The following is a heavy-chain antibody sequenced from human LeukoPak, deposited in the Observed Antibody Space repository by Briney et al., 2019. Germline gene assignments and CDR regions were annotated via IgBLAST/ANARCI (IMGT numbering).Heavy chain of an antibody. CDR3: APMYYDILTVFDY. Sequence: GGSLRLSCAASGFTFSSYSMNWVRQAPGKGLEWVSSISSSSSYIYYADSVKGRFTTSRDNAKNSLYLQMNSLRAEDTAVYYCAPMYYDILTVFDYWGQGTLVTVSS. J-gene: IGHJ4*02. CDR2: ISSSSSYI. V-gene: IGHV3-21*01. D-gene: IGHD3-9*01. CDR1: GFTFSSYS.